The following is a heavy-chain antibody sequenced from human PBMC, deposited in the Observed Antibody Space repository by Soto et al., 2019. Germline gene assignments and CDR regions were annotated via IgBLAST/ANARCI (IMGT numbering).Heavy chain of an antibody. J-gene: IGHJ4*02. CDR2: LNPSGGST. CDR1: GYTFTSYY. D-gene: IGHD3-10*01. Sequence: QVQLVQSGAEVKKPGASVKVSCKASGYTFTSYYMHWVRQAPGQGLEWMGILNPSGGSTTYAQKFQGRVIMTRDTSTSTVYMELSSLRSEDTAVYYCGRDLGGSGSYQPGDYWGQGTLVTVSS. CDR3: GRDLGGSGSYQPGDY. V-gene: IGHV1-46*03.